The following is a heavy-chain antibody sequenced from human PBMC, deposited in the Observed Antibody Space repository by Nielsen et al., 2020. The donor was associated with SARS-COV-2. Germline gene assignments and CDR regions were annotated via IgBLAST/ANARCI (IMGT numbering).Heavy chain of an antibody. D-gene: IGHD3-10*01. V-gene: IGHV3-74*01. CDR1: GFTFSSYW. J-gene: IGHJ4*02. CDR2: INSDGSST. Sequence: GGSLRLSCAASGFTFSSYWMHWVRQAPGKGLVWVSRINSDGSSTSYADSVKGRFTISRDNAKNTLYLQMNSLRAEDTAVYYCARDRGDYYGSGSYADWGQGTLVTVSS. CDR3: ARDRGDYYGSGSYAD.